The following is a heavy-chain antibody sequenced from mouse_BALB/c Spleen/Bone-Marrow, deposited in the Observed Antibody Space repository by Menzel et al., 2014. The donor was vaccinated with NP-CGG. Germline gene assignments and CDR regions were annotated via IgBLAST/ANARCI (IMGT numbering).Heavy chain of an antibody. J-gene: IGHJ3*01. Sequence: QVHVKQSGPELVRPGVSVKISCKGFGYTFTDYAMHWVKQSHAKSLEWIGVISTYSGNTNYNQKFKGKATMTVDKSSSTAYMELARLTSEDSAIYYCARSGYGYDWFAYWGQGTLVTVSA. CDR1: GYTFTDYA. CDR2: ISTYSGNT. CDR3: ARSGYGYDWFAY. D-gene: IGHD2-2*01. V-gene: IGHV1-67*01.